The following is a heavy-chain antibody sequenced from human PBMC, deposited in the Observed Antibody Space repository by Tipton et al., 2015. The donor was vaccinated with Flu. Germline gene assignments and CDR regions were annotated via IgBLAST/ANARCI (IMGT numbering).Heavy chain of an antibody. CDR1: GDSISSDFY. V-gene: IGHV4-38-2*01. J-gene: IGHJ4*02. CDR3: ARVAHNWNYSIDY. CDR2: VSRTGST. Sequence: TLSLTCAVSGDSISSDFYWAWIRQFPGKGLEWIGTVSRTGSTIYNPSLKSRVTISIDTSKNQFSLNMRSVTAADMAVYYCARVAHNWNYSIDYWGQGTLVTVSS. D-gene: IGHD1-7*01.